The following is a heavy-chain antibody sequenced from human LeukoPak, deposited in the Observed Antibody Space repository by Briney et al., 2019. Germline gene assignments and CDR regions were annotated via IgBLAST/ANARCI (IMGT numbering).Heavy chain of an antibody. Sequence: SETQSLTCTVSGGSISSYYWSWIRQPPGKGLEWIGYIYYSGSTNYNPSLKSRVTISVDTSKNQFSLKLSSVTAADTAVYYCARAKGYYYDSSGYPDAFDIWGQGTMVTVSS. V-gene: IGHV4-59*01. D-gene: IGHD3-22*01. CDR1: GGSISSYY. CDR2: IYYSGST. CDR3: ARAKGYYYDSSGYPDAFDI. J-gene: IGHJ3*02.